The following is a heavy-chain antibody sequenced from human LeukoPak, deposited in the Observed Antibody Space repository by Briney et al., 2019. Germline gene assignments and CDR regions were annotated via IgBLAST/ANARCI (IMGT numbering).Heavy chain of an antibody. Sequence: ASVTVSCKASGYTFTGYYMHWVRQAPGQGLEWMGWINPNSGGTNYAQKFQGGVTMTRDTSISTAYMELSRLRSDDTAVYYCASEAYCSSTSCYTGNSLGYWGQGTLVTVSS. CDR3: ASEAYCSSTSCYTGNSLGY. CDR2: INPNSGGT. CDR1: GYTFTGYY. V-gene: IGHV1-2*02. J-gene: IGHJ4*02. D-gene: IGHD2-2*02.